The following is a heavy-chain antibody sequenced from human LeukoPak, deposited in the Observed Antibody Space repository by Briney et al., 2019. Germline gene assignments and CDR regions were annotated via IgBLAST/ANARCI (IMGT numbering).Heavy chain of an antibody. Sequence: GGTLRLSCAASGFTFSSYAMSWVRQAPGKGLEWVSAISGSGGSTYYADSVKGRFTISRDNSKNTLYLQMNSLRAEDTAVYYCAKDPPGPGIAAAGTEYWGQGTLVTVSS. V-gene: IGHV3-23*01. J-gene: IGHJ4*02. D-gene: IGHD6-13*01. CDR3: AKDPPGPGIAAAGTEY. CDR2: ISGSGGST. CDR1: GFTFSSYA.